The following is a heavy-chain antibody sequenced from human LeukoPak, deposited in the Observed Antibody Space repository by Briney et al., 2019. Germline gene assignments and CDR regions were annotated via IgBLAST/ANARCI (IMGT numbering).Heavy chain of an antibody. V-gene: IGHV3-64*02. D-gene: IGHD1-26*01. CDR1: GFTFSDYG. CDR2: IKSNGGST. Sequence: GGSLRLSCAASGFTFSDYGMHWVRQAPGKGLEYVSAIKSNGGSTYYADSVKGRFTISRDNSKNTLNLQMDSLRVEDMAVYYCARGRGGSYDYWGQGILVTVSS. CDR3: ARGRGGSYDY. J-gene: IGHJ4*02.